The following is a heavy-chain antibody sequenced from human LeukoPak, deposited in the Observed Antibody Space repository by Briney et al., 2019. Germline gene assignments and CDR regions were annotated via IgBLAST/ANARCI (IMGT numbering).Heavy chain of an antibody. D-gene: IGHD2/OR15-2a*01. CDR2: INPNNGGT. Sequence: ASVKVSCKASRYAFTGYYIHWVRQAPGQGLEWMGWINPNNGGTSFAQKFQGRVTMTRDTSISTAYMELSRVRSDDTAVYYCARGRNSFDRAFDYWGQGTLVTVSS. J-gene: IGHJ4*02. V-gene: IGHV1-2*02. CDR3: ARGRNSFDRAFDY. CDR1: RYAFTGYY.